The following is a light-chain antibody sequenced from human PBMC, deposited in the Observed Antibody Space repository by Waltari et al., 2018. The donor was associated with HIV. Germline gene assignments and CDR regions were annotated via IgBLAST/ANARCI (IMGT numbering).Light chain of an antibody. CDR1: SSNIGSYNL. V-gene: IGLV2-23*02. J-gene: IGLJ3*02. CDR2: EVN. CDR3: CSFARSSTWV. Sequence: QSALTQPASVSGSPGQSIPISCTGTSSNIGSYNLVSWYQQHPGKAPKLMIYEVNTRPSGISNRFSGSKSGNTAALTISGLQAEDEADYYCCSFARSSTWVFGGGTKLSVL.